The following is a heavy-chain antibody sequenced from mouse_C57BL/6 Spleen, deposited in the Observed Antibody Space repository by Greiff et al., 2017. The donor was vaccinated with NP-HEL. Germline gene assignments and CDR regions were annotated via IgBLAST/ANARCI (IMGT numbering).Heavy chain of an antibody. CDR3: TRPYYSNYGNYYAMDY. D-gene: IGHD2-5*01. V-gene: IGHV1-15*01. J-gene: IGHJ4*01. CDR2: IDPETGGT. Sequence: VNLVESGAELVRPGASVTLSCKASGFTLTDYEMHWVKQTPVHGLEWIGAIDPETGGTAYNQKFKGKAILTADKSSSTAYMELRSLTSEDSAVYYCTRPYYSNYGNYYAMDYWGQGTSVTVSS. CDR1: GFTLTDYE.